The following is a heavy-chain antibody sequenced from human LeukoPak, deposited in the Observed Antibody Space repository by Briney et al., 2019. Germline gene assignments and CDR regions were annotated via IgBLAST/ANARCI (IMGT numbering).Heavy chain of an antibody. CDR2: INHSGST. CDR3: AASVRGVIFDAFDI. D-gene: IGHD3-10*01. V-gene: IGHV4-34*01. CDR1: GGSFSGSY. Sequence: SETLSLTCAVYGGSFSGSYWSWIRQPPGKGLEWIGEINHSGSTNYNPSLKSRVTISVDTSKNQFSLKLNSVTAADTAVYYCAASVRGVIFDAFDIWGQGTMVTVSS. J-gene: IGHJ3*02.